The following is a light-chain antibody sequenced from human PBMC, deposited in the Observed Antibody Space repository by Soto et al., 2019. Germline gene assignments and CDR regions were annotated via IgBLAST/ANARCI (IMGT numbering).Light chain of an antibody. CDR2: DAS. CDR1: QSISSN. CDR3: QQYSNWPET. V-gene: IGKV3-15*01. J-gene: IGKJ1*01. Sequence: EIVMTQSPATLSVSPGERASLSCRASQSISSNLAWYQQKPGQAPRLLIYDASTRATGIPARFSGSGSGTEFTLTISSLQPEDFAVYYCQQYSNWPETFGQGTKV.